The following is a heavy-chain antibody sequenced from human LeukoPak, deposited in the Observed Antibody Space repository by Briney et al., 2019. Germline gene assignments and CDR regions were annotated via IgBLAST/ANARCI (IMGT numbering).Heavy chain of an antibody. J-gene: IGHJ6*02. CDR3: ARGGGLDV. V-gene: IGHV3-11*03. Sequence: PGGSLRLSCAASGFTFSDNYMSWIRQAPGRGLEWVSYISGSTTDTNYADSVKGRFTISRDNAKNSLYLQMSNLRAEDTAVYFCARGGGLDVWGQGATVTVSS. CDR1: GFTFSDNY. CDR2: ISGSTTDT. D-gene: IGHD3-16*01.